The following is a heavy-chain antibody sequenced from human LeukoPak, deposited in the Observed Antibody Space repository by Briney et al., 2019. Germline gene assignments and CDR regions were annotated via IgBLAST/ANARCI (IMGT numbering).Heavy chain of an antibody. CDR3: ARLYDSSGRKVDY. V-gene: IGHV4-39*01. CDR1: GGSISSSTYY. D-gene: IGHD3-22*01. CDR2: IYYSGST. Sequence: SETLSLTCTVSGGSISSSTYYWGWIRQPPGKGLEWIGNIYYSGSTYSNPSLKSRVTISVDTSKNQFSLKLSSVTAADTAVYYCARLYDSSGRKVDYWGQGILVTVSS. J-gene: IGHJ4*02.